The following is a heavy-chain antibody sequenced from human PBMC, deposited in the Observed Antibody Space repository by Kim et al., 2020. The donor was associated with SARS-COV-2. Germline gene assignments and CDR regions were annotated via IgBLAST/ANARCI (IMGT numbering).Heavy chain of an antibody. V-gene: IGHV4-38-2*02. Sequence: SETLSLTCTVSRFSISNGYYWGWIRQPPGKGLEWIGSIYRTGNTYYNPSLNSRVTLSVDTSRNQFSLKLNSATAADTAVYYCGRLYSRLVGSSYFDSSG. D-gene: IGHD2-2*01. CDR3: GRLYSRLVGSSYFDS. J-gene: IGHJ4*01. CDR1: RFSISNGYY. CDR2: IYRTGNT.